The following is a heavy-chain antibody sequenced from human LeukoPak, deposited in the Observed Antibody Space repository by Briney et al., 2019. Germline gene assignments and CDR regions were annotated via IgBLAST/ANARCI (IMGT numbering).Heavy chain of an antibody. D-gene: IGHD6-13*01. CDR3: ARGLAAAAGLYYYYYMDV. Sequence: ASVKVSCKASGYTFTGYYMHWVRQAPGQGLEWMGWINPNSGGTNYAQKFQGRVTMTRDTSISTGYMELSRLRSDDTAVYYCARGLAAAAGLYYYYYMDVWGKGTTVTVSS. CDR1: GYTFTGYY. V-gene: IGHV1-2*02. J-gene: IGHJ6*03. CDR2: INPNSGGT.